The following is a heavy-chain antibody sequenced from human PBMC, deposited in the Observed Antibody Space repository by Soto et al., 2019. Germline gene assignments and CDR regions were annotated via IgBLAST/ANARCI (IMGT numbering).Heavy chain of an antibody. CDR2: IDDSGSA. J-gene: IGHJ6*03. Sequence: QVQLQESGPGLVKPSQTLSLTCIVSGDSISRGGYFWTWIRQHPGKGLEWIGYIDDSGSAFYIPSLKSRVTMSVDTSKNQFSLNLRSVTAADTSVFYCARGILRPNHYMDVWGKGTAVAVSS. D-gene: IGHD1-26*01. CDR1: GDSISRGGYF. CDR3: ARGILRPNHYMDV. V-gene: IGHV4-31*03.